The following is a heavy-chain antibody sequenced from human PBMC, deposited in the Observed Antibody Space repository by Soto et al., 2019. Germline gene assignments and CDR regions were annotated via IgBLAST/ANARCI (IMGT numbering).Heavy chain of an antibody. CDR3: ARGGNTNWRYFDY. CDR2: TRNRANRHTT. CDR1: GFTLSDYY. V-gene: IGHV3-72*01. Sequence: GGSLRLSCVASGFTLSDYYMDWLRQAPGEGLEWVGRTRNRANRHTTEYAASVKGRFTISRDDSSNSLYLQINSLKTEDTAVYYCARGGNTNWRYFDYWGQGTLVTVSS. J-gene: IGHJ4*02. D-gene: IGHD1-1*01.